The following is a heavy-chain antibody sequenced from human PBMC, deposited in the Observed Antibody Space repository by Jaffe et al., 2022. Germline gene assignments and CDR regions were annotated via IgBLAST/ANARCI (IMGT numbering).Heavy chain of an antibody. V-gene: IGHV3-49*03. D-gene: IGHD3-10*01. CDR1: GFTFGDYA. CDR2: IRSKAYGGTT. J-gene: IGHJ6*03. CDR3: TRDMERGITMVQGVIVRYYYMDV. Sequence: EVQLVESGGGLVQPGRSLRLSCTASGFTFGDYAMSWFRQAPGKGLEWVGFIRSKAYGGTTEYAASVKGRFTISRDDSKSIAYLQMNSLKTEDTAVYYCTRDMERGITMVQGVIVRYYYMDVWGKGTTVTVSS.